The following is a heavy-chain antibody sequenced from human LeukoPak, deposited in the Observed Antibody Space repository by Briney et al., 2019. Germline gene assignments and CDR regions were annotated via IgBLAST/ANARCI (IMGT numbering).Heavy chain of an antibody. CDR3: ARDSPLGGCTSSSCYTSYYYAMDV. J-gene: IGHJ6*04. CDR1: GFTFSNYA. CDR2: ISYDGHNK. D-gene: IGHD2-2*02. V-gene: IGHV3-30*04. Sequence: PGGSLRLSCAASGFTFSNYAMHWVRQAPGKGLEWVAVISYDGHNKYVDSVKGRFTISRDNSKNTLYLQIYSLTTDDTAVYYCARDSPLGGCTSSSCYTSYYYAMDVWGKGTTVTVSS.